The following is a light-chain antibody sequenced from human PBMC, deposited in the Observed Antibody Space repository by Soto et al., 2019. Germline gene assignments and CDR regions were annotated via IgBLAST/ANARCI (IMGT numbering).Light chain of an antibody. CDR3: QQYNSWT. Sequence: DIQMTQSPSTLSASVGDRVTITCRASQSITTWLAWYQQKPGKAPKLLIYDASSLEDGVPSRFSGSGSGTEFTLTISILQPDDFATYYCQQYNSWTLGQGTKVE. CDR2: DAS. V-gene: IGKV1-5*01. CDR1: QSITTW. J-gene: IGKJ1*01.